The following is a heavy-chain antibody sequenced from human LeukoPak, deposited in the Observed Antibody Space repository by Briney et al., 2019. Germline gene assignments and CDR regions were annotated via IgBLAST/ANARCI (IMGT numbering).Heavy chain of an antibody. D-gene: IGHD5-18*01. J-gene: IGHJ3*02. CDR2: INPSGGST. CDR3: AGEFAAMVTKAFDI. V-gene: IGHV1-46*01. Sequence: GASVKVSCKATGDTFTRYYMHLVRQAPGQGLEWMAMINPSGGSTTYAQKFQGRVTMTTDTSTRTVYMELSSLRFEDTAVYYCAGEFAAMVTKAFDIWGPGTMVTVSS. CDR1: GDTFTRYY.